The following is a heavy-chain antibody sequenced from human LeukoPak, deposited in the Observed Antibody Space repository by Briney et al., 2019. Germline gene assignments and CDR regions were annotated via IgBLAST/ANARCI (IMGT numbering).Heavy chain of an antibody. Sequence: SVKVSCKASGYTFTNYAISWVRQAPGQGLEWMGGIIPIFGTANYAQKFPGRVTITADESTSTAYMELSSLRSEDTAVYYCASYDSSGSHSFDWDYWGQGTLVTVSS. CDR1: GYTFTNYA. J-gene: IGHJ4*02. V-gene: IGHV1-69*13. CDR3: ASYDSSGSHSFDWDY. CDR2: IIPIFGTA. D-gene: IGHD3-22*01.